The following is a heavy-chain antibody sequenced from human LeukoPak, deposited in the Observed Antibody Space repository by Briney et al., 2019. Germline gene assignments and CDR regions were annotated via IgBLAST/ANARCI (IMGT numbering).Heavy chain of an antibody. D-gene: IGHD3-22*01. CDR2: ISDSGDT. V-gene: IGHV4-59*01. CDR1: GDSISSYY. J-gene: IGHJ3*02. CDR3: ARDSYYASSVHFNDGFDM. Sequence: SETLSLTCTVSGDSISSYYWSWIRQPPGKGLEWIGHISDSGDTNYNPSLKSRLIISVEPSKRQFSLKLSSVSAADSAVYYCARDSYYASSVHFNDGFDMWGQGAMVTVSS.